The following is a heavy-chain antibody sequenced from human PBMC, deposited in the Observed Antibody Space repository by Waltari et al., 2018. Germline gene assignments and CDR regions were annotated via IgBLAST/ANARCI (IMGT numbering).Heavy chain of an antibody. D-gene: IGHD1-26*01. CDR3: ARDRGIGLYFDS. J-gene: IGHJ4*02. V-gene: IGHV4-4*02. CDR2: IHRRGKT. CDR1: DDPMNSNSW. Sequence: QLQLQESGPGLVKPSGTLSLPCTVPDDPMNSNSWWSWVRQSPEKGLEWIGQIHRRGKTNYNPSLESRVTISLDTSKNQFSLKLTSTTAADTAVYYCARDRGIGLYFDSWGQGTLVTVSP.